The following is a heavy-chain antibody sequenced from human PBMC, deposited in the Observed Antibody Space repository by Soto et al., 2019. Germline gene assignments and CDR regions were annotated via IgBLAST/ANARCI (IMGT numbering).Heavy chain of an antibody. CDR1: AGTFSSYA. Sequence: SVKVSCKASAGTFSSYAISWVRQAPGQGLEWMGRIIPIFGTSNYAQTFQGRVTITADESTRTAYMELSSLRSEDTAVYYCARVRTAYSSSSIDVWGQGTTVTVSS. D-gene: IGHD6-6*01. V-gene: IGHV1-69*13. CDR2: IIPIFGTS. J-gene: IGHJ6*02. CDR3: ARVRTAYSSSSIDV.